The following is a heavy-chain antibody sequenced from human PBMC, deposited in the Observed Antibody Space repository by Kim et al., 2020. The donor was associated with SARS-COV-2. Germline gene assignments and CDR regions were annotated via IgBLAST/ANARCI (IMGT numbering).Heavy chain of an antibody. Sequence: SVKSRFTIYRDNSKNSLYLQMNSLRTEDTALYYCAKGSKWELSGSDAFDIWGQGTMVTVSS. D-gene: IGHD1-26*01. V-gene: IGHV3-43*01. J-gene: IGHJ3*02. CDR3: AKGSKWELSGSDAFDI.